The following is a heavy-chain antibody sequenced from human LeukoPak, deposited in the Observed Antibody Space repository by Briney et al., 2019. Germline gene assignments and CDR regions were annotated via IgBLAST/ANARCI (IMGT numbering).Heavy chain of an antibody. J-gene: IGHJ4*02. CDR1: GYTLTKLS. Sequence: ASVKVSCKVSGYTLTKLSMHWVRQAPGKGLEWMGGFDPEDGETLYAQKFQGRVTMTEDTSTDTTYMEVSSLRSEDTAVYYCTGGSTWSLFDYWGQGTLDTVSS. V-gene: IGHV1-24*01. D-gene: IGHD6-13*01. CDR3: TGGSTWSLFDY. CDR2: FDPEDGET.